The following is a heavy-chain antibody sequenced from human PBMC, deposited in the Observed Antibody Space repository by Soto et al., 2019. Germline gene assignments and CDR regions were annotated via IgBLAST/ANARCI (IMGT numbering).Heavy chain of an antibody. CDR3: AREPLAHSYFDF. Sequence: SETLSLTCTVSGGSIRSGGYYWSWVRQNPRRGLEWIGNIYYSGNTYYNPSLKSRLTISVDTSKNQFSLNLSSVTAADTAVYFCAREPLAHSYFDFWGQGILVTVSS. V-gene: IGHV4-31*03. J-gene: IGHJ4*02. CDR1: GGSIRSGGYY. CDR2: IYYSGNT.